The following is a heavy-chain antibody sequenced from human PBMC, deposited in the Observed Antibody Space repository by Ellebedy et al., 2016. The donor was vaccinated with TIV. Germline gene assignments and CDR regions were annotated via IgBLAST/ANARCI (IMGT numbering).Heavy chain of an antibody. D-gene: IGHD6-19*01. CDR3: VREGYSSGHAGCFDY. CDR2: IGSSGDSE. CDR1: GLTFNTSP. V-gene: IGHV3-23*01. J-gene: IGHJ4*02. Sequence: PGGSLRLSCAASGLTFNTSPMTRVRQAPGKGLEWVSTIGSSGDSEHYAYSVKGRFTVSRDNSKNTLFLQMNGLRVEDAAIYYCVREGYSSGHAGCFDYWGQGTLVTVSS.